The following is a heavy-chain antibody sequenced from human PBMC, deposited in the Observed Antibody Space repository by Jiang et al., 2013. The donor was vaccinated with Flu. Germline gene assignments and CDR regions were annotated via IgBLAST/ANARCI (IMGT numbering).Heavy chain of an antibody. CDR2: IYYSGST. V-gene: IGHV4-59*01. CDR1: GGSISSYY. Sequence: LVKPSETLSLTCTVSGGSISSYYWSWIRQPPGKGLEWIGYIYYSGSTNYNPSLKSRVTISVDTSKNQFSLKLSSVTAADTAVYYCASRNLYYYGMDVWGQGTTVTVSS. J-gene: IGHJ6*02. CDR3: ASRNLYYYGMDV.